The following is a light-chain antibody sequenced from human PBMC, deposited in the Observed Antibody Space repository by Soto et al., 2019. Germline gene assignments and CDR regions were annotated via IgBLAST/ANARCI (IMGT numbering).Light chain of an antibody. CDR2: NVS. CDR3: SSFTSTNTVL. V-gene: IGLV2-14*01. CDR1: SSDVGGYNY. J-gene: IGLJ2*01. Sequence: QSALTQPASVSGSPGQSITISCTGTSSDVGGYNYVSWYQQPPGKAPKLMIYNVSNRPSGVSNRFSGSKSGNTASLTISGLQAEDEGHYYCSSFTSTNTVLFGGGTKVTVL.